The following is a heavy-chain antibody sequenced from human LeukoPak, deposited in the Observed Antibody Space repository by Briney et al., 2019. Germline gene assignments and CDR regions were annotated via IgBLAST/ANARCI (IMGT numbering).Heavy chain of an antibody. CDR2: TNPNSGCT. D-gene: IGHD5-18*01. J-gene: IGHJ3*02. V-gene: IGHV1-2*02. CDR1: GNSFSTFG. Sequence: SVKVYCKASGNSFSTFGISFVRQAPGHGLEWMGWTNPNSGCTNCALKLQDSVTMTRDTSISTAYIELSRPRSDDTAVYYCARVGYSYGPKSGAFDIWGQGTMVTVSS. CDR3: ARVGYSYGPKSGAFDI.